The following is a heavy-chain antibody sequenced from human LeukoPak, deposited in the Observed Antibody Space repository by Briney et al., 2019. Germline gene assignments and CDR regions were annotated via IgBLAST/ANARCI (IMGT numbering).Heavy chain of an antibody. J-gene: IGHJ4*02. CDR3: ACLEYSSSLDY. V-gene: IGHV1-2*02. D-gene: IGHD6-6*01. CDR2: INPNSGGT. CDR1: GYTFTGYY. Sequence: ASVKVSCKASGYTFTGYYMHWVRQAPGQGLEWMGWINPNSGGTNYAQKFQGRVTITADKSTSTAYMELSSLRSEDTAVYYCACLEYSSSLDYWGQGTLVTVSS.